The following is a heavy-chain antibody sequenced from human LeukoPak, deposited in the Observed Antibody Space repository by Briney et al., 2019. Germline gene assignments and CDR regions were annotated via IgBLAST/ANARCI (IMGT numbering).Heavy chain of an antibody. CDR3: ARSAANYYYMDV. CDR2: IIPIFGTA. Sequence: SVKVSCKVSGYTLTELSMHWVRQAPGQGLEWMGGIIPIFGTANYAQKFQGRVTITTDESTSTAYMELSSLRSEDTAVYYCARSAANYYYMDVWGKGTTVTVSS. V-gene: IGHV1-69*05. D-gene: IGHD2-2*01. J-gene: IGHJ6*03. CDR1: GYTLTELS.